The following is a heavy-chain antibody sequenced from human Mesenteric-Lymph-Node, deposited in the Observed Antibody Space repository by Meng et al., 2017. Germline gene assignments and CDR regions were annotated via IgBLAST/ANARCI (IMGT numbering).Heavy chain of an antibody. Sequence: GRLQESGPGLVKPSQTLSLPCPVSGGSVSSGGYYWTWIRQHPGKGLEWFGHIYYSGSTFYNPSLKRRVIISIDTSKNQFSLNLRSVTAADTAVYYCARVSSGWDYFDYWGQGTLVTVSS. J-gene: IGHJ4*02. CDR3: ARVSSGWDYFDY. CDR1: GGSVSSGGYY. CDR2: IYYSGST. D-gene: IGHD6-19*01. V-gene: IGHV4-31*03.